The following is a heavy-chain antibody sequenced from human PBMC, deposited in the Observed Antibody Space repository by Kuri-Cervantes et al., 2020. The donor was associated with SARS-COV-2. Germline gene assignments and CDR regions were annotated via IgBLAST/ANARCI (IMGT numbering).Heavy chain of an antibody. D-gene: IGHD3-3*01. V-gene: IGHV4-39*07. Sequence: GSLRLSCTVSGGSINNNIYYWSWIRQPPGKGLEWIGEINHSGSTNYNPSLKSRVTISVDTSKNQFSLKLSSVTAADTAVYYCARVGHHFSTDFWSGYREASNWFDPWGQGTLVTVSS. CDR2: INHSGST. CDR1: GGSINNNIYY. CDR3: ARVGHHFSTDFWSGYREASNWFDP. J-gene: IGHJ5*02.